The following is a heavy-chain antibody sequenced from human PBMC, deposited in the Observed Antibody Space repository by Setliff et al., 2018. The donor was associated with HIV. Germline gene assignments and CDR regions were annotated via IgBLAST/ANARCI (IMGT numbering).Heavy chain of an antibody. CDR2: INHSGST. D-gene: IGHD1-26*01. Sequence: PSETLSLTCAVYGGSFSEYYWSWIRQSPGKGLEWIGEINHSGSTHYNPPLKSRATISVDTSKNQFSLKLSSVTAADTAVYYCARIVRWELVATSTFFYYYMDVWGKGTTVTVSS. V-gene: IGHV4-34*01. J-gene: IGHJ6*03. CDR3: ARIVRWELVATSTFFYYYMDV. CDR1: GGSFSEYY.